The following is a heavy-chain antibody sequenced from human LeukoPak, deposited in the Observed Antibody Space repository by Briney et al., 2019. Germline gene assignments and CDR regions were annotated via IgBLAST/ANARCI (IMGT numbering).Heavy chain of an antibody. CDR2: IIPILGIA. CDR1: GGALSSSA. Sequence: ASVKVSCKASGGALSSSAISWVRQAPGQGLEWMGRIIPILGIANYAQKFQGRVTITADKSTSTAYMELSSLRSEDTAVYYCARDGGIGHSISWTQRYYYMDVWGKGTTVTVSS. V-gene: IGHV1-69*04. CDR3: ARDGGIGHSISWTQRYYYMDV. J-gene: IGHJ6*03. D-gene: IGHD6-13*01.